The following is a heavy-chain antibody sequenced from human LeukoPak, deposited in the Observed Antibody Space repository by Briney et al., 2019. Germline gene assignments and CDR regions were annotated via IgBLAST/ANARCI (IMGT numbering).Heavy chain of an antibody. CDR2: INQDGSKK. CDR1: RFTFSNYW. CDR3: AKWGPYCVGDYCPALDS. J-gene: IGHJ4*02. V-gene: IGHV3-7*01. Sequence: GGSLRLSCVASRFTFSNYWMSWVRQAPGKGLEWVADINQDGSKKRYADSMKGRFTISRDNAKESLYQQLNSLRAEDTAVYYCAKWGPYCVGDYCPALDSWGQGTLVTVSS. D-gene: IGHD2-21*02.